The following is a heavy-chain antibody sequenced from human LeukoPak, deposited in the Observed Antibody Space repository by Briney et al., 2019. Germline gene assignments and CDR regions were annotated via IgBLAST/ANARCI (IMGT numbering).Heavy chain of an antibody. CDR2: ISSSGSTI. V-gene: IGHV3-48*04. J-gene: IGHJ3*02. Sequence: QPGGSLRLSCAASGFTFSSYAMSWVRQAPGKGLEWVSYISSSGSTIYHADSVRGRFTISRDNTKNSLYLQMNSLRAEDTAFYYCASGSGRPRRGAFDIWGQGTLVAISS. CDR3: ASGSGRPRRGAFDI. D-gene: IGHD1-26*01. CDR1: GFTFSSYA.